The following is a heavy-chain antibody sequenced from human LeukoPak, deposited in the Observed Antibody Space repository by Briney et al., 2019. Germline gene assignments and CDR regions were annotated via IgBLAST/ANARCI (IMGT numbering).Heavy chain of an antibody. D-gene: IGHD3-22*01. CDR3: ARAYRGYYYDSSGYYQSAFDI. V-gene: IGHV1-69*05. Sequence: SVKVSCKASGYTFTGYYMHWVRQAPGQGLEWMGRIIPIFGTANYAQKFQGRVTITTDESTSTAYMELSSLRSEDTAVYYCARAYRGYYYDSSGYYQSAFDIWGQGTMVTVSS. CDR2: IIPIFGTA. CDR1: GYTFTGYY. J-gene: IGHJ3*02.